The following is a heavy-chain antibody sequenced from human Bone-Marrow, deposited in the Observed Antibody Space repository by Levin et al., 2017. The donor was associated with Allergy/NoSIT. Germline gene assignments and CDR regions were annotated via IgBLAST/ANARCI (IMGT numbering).Heavy chain of an antibody. V-gene: IGHV3-48*01. J-gene: IGHJ4*02. CDR1: GFTFSSYS. CDR2: INSSSGTI. Sequence: GGSLRLSCATSGFTFSSYSMNWVRQAPGKGLEWVSYINSSSGTIYYADSVKGRFTISRDNAKKSLYLQMSSLRVEDTAVYYFVRGLTDYWGQGTLVTVSS. CDR3: VRGLTDY.